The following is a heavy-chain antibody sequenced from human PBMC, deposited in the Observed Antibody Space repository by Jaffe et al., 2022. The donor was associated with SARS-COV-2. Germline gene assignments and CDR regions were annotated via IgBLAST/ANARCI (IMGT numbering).Heavy chain of an antibody. J-gene: IGHJ4*01. V-gene: IGHV4-34*01. D-gene: IGHD5-12*01. CDR2: KTQSGGS. CDR1: GGTFSGYY. Sequence: QVPLHQWGAGLLKPSETLSLTCAVYGGTFSGYYWTWIRQSPGKGLEWIGEKTQSGGSNYNPSLKSRVTISLDTVKNQISLKLTSATAADTAVYYCARAVVDTVGTGARWVDSWGHGILVTVSS. CDR3: ARAVVDTVGTGARWVDS.